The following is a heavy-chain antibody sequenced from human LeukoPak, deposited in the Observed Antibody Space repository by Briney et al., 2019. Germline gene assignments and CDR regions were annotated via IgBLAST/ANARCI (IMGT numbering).Heavy chain of an antibody. D-gene: IGHD6-19*01. Sequence: SETLSLTCTVSGGSIGSGTYYWGWIRQSPGKGLEWIGSIYYSGSTNYNPSLKSRVTISVDTSKNQFSLKLSSVTAADTAVYYCARARYSSGWYEGDYFDYWGQGTLVTVSS. V-gene: IGHV4-39*07. CDR2: IYYSGST. J-gene: IGHJ4*02. CDR1: GGSIGSGTYY. CDR3: ARARYSSGWYEGDYFDY.